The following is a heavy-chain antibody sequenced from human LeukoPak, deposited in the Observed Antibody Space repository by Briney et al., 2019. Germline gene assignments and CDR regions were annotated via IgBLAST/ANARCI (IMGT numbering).Heavy chain of an antibody. Sequence: ASVKVSCKASGGTFSSYAISWVRQAPGQGLEWMGRIITIFGTANYAQTFQGRVTITTDESTSTAYMELSSLRSEDTAVYYCASPTYYYDSSGSESWSFDYWGQGTLVTVSS. D-gene: IGHD3-22*01. V-gene: IGHV1-69*05. CDR1: GGTFSSYA. J-gene: IGHJ4*02. CDR2: IITIFGTA. CDR3: ASPTYYYDSSGSESWSFDY.